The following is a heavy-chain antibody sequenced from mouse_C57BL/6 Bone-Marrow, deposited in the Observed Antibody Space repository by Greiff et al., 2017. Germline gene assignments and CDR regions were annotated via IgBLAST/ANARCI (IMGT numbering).Heavy chain of an antibody. Sequence: VKLQQSGPELVKPGASVKISCKASGYAFSSSWMNWVKQRPGKGLEWIGRIYPGDGDTNYNGKFKGKATLTADKSSSTAYMQLSSLTSEDSAVYVCARLIYYDYPYAVWGTGTTVTVSS. J-gene: IGHJ1*03. CDR1: GYAFSSSW. CDR2: IYPGDGDT. V-gene: IGHV1-82*01. CDR3: ARLIYYDYPYAV. D-gene: IGHD2-4*01.